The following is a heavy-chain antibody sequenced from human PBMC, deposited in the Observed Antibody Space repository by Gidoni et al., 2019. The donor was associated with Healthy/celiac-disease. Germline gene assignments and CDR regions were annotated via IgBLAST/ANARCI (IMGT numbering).Heavy chain of an antibody. D-gene: IGHD4-17*01. Sequence: VQLGQSGAEVKKPGASVKVSCKASGYTFTSYYMHWVRQAPGQGLEWMGIINPRGGSTSYAQKFQGRVTMTRDTSTSTVYIGLSSLRSEDTAVYYCARVDYEGYFDYWGQGTLVTVSS. V-gene: IGHV1-46*01. J-gene: IGHJ4*02. CDR3: ARVDYEGYFDY. CDR1: GYTFTSYY. CDR2: INPRGGST.